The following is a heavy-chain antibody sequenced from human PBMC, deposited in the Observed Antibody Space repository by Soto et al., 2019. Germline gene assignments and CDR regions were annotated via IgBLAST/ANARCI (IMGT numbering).Heavy chain of an antibody. CDR1: GGSISSSSYY. D-gene: IGHD6-13*01. J-gene: IGHJ5*02. CDR2: IYYSGST. V-gene: IGHV4-39*01. CDR3: ARLNFWGIAAAGAFDP. Sequence: PSETLSLTCTVSGGSISSSSYYWGWIRQPPGKGLEWIGSIYYSGSTYYNPSLKSRVTISVDTSKNQFSLKLSSVTAADTAVYYCARLNFWGIAAAGAFDPWGQGTLVTVSS.